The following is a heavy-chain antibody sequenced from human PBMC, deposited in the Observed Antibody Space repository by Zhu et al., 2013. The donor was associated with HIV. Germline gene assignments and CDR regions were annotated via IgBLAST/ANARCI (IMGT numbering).Heavy chain of an antibody. D-gene: IGHD4-17*01. CDR1: GGTFSSYA. CDR2: IIPIFGTA. CDR3: ATIHDYGETEDY. J-gene: IGHJ4*02. Sequence: SSVKVSCKASGGTFSSYAISWVRQAPGQGLEWMGGIIPIFGTANYAQKFQGRVTITADKSTSTAYMELSSLRSEDTAVYYCATIHDYGETEDYWGQGTLVTVSS. V-gene: IGHV1-69*06.